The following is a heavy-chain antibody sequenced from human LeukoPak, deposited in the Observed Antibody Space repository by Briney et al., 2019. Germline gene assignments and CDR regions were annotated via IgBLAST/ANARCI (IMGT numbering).Heavy chain of an antibody. CDR2: IRSKAYGGTT. V-gene: IGHV3-49*04. Sequence: GGSPRLSCTASGFTFGDYAKSWVRQAPGKGLEWVGFIRSKAYGGTTEYAASVKGRFTISRDDSKSIAYLQMNSLKTEDTAVYYCTSRFDRVYDSSDQRAFDIWGQGTMVTVSS. CDR3: TSRFDRVYDSSDQRAFDI. J-gene: IGHJ3*02. CDR1: GFTFGDYA. D-gene: IGHD3-22*01.